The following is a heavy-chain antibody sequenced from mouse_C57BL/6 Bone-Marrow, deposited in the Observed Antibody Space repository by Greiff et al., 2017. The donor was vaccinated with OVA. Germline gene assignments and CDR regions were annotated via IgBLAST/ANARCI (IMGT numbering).Heavy chain of an antibody. Sequence: QVQLQQSGAELVRPGTSVKVSCKASGYAFTNYLIEWVKQRPGQGLEWIGVINPGSGGTNYNEKFKGKATLTADKSSSTAYMQLSSLTSEDSAVYFCARSTTVVGYFDYWGQGTTLTVSS. J-gene: IGHJ2*01. V-gene: IGHV1-54*01. D-gene: IGHD1-1*01. CDR2: INPGSGGT. CDR3: ARSTTVVGYFDY. CDR1: GYAFTNYL.